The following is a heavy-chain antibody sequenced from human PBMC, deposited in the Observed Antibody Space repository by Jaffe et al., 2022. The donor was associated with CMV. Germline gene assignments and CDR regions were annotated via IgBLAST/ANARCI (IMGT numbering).Heavy chain of an antibody. CDR2: ISSSSSYI. CDR1: GFTFSSYS. CDR3: AGRSGSYYEVDY. D-gene: IGHD1-26*01. J-gene: IGHJ4*02. V-gene: IGHV3-21*01. Sequence: EVQLVESGGGLVKPGGSLRLSCAASGFTFSSYSMNWVRQAPGKGLEWVSSISSSSSYIYYADSVKGRFTISRDNAKNSLYLQMNSLRAEDTAVYYCAGRSGSYYEVDYWGQGTLVTVSS.